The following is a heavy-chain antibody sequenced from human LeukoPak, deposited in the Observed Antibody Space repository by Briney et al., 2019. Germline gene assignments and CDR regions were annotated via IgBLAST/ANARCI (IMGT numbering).Heavy chain of an antibody. CDR2: ISYDGSNK. Sequence: GGSLRLSCVASGFTFSSYAMHWVRQAPGKGLEWVAVISYDGSNKYYADSVKGRFTISRDNSKNTLYLQMNSLRAEDTAVYYCARAGYGSGVFSWFDPWGQGTLVTVSS. J-gene: IGHJ5*02. CDR1: GFTFSSYA. CDR3: ARAGYGSGVFSWFDP. D-gene: IGHD3-10*01. V-gene: IGHV3-30*04.